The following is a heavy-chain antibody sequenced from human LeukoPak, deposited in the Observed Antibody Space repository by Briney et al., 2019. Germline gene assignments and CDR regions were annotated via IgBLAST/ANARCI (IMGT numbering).Heavy chain of an antibody. CDR2: INPNSGGT. Sequence: ASLKVSCKASGYTFTAYYLHWVRQAPGQGLEWMRWINPNSGGTNYAQSFQGRVSMTRDTSISTAYMELSRLTSDVTALYYCYKDFGGDPWGQGTLVTVSS. J-gene: IGHJ5*02. CDR1: GYTFTAYY. CDR3: YKDFGGDP. V-gene: IGHV1-2*02. D-gene: IGHD4-23*01.